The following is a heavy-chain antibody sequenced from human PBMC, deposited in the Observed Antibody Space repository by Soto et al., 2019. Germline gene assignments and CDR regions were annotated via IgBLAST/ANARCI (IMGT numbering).Heavy chain of an antibody. V-gene: IGHV3-30*18. CDR2: ISYDGSNK. D-gene: IGHD3-22*01. J-gene: IGHJ6*02. Sequence: QVQLVESGGGVVQPGRSLRLSCAASGFTFSSYGMHWVRQAPGKGLERVAVISYDGSNKYYADSVKGRFTISRDNSKNTLYLEMKSLRVEDTAVYYCAKEVVVIMDYCSGMDVWGQGTTVTGSS. CDR1: GFTFSSYG. CDR3: AKEVVVIMDYCSGMDV.